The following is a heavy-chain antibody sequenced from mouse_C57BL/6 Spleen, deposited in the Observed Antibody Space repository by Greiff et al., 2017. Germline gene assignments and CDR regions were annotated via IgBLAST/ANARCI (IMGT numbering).Heavy chain of an antibody. Sequence: EVKLMESGGDLVKPGGSLKLSCAASGFTFSSYGMSWVRQTPDKRLEWVATISSGGSYPYYPDSVKGRFTISRDNAKNTLYLQMSSLKSEDTAMYYCARQSYYGNFYWYFDVWGTGTTVTVSS. CDR2: ISSGGSYP. J-gene: IGHJ1*03. V-gene: IGHV5-6*01. CDR1: GFTFSSYG. D-gene: IGHD2-10*01. CDR3: ARQSYYGNFYWYFDV.